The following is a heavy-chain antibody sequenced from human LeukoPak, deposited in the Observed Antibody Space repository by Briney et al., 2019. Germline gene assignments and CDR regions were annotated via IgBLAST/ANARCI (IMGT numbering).Heavy chain of an antibody. Sequence: GGSLRLSCAASGFTFSNYFMHWVRQAPGKGLVWVADIASDGSHTFYVESVKGRFTISRDNSKNTLYLQMNSLGPEDTAVYFCARERQDTVIHSGAFDIWGQGTMVTVSS. V-gene: IGHV3-30-3*01. CDR3: ARERQDTVIHSGAFDI. CDR1: GFTFSNYF. J-gene: IGHJ3*02. D-gene: IGHD2-21*02. CDR2: IASDGSHT.